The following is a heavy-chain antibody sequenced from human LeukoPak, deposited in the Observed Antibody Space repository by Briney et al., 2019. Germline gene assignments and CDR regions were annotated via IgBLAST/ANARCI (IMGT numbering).Heavy chain of an antibody. J-gene: IGHJ5*02. Sequence: SETLSLTCTVSGGSISSSSYYWGWIRQPPGKGLEWIGSIYYSGSTYYNPSHKSRVTISVDRSKNQFSLKLSSVTAADTAVYYCARGGELGYCSSTSCYWFDPWGQGTLVTVSS. D-gene: IGHD2-2*01. V-gene: IGHV4-39*07. CDR2: IYYSGST. CDR1: GGSISSSSYY. CDR3: ARGGELGYCSSTSCYWFDP.